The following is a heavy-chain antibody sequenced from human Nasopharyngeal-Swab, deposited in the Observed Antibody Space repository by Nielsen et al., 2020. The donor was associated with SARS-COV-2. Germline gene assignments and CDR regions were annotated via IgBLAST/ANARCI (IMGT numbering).Heavy chain of an antibody. CDR2: INHSGST. CDR3: ARATPEYDILTGYLG. V-gene: IGHV4-34*01. J-gene: IGHJ4*02. D-gene: IGHD3-9*01. Sequence: SETLSLTRAVYGGSFSGYYWSWIRQPPGKGLEWIGEINHSGSTNYNPSLKSRVTISVDTSKNQFSLKLSSVTAADTAVYYCARATPEYDILTGYLGWGQGTLVTVSS. CDR1: GGSFSGYY.